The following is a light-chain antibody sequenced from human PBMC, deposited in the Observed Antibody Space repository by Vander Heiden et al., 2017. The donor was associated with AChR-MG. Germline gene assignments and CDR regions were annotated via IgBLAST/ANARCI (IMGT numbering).Light chain of an antibody. V-gene: IGLV3-1*01. Sequence: SYDLLQPPSVSVSAGETASITCSGDVLGNKFANWYQQKPGQSPVLLIYQNNKRPSGIPARFSGSNSGNIVTLTISATQAMDEADYYCQAPGSGVVFGGGTKLTVL. CDR3: QAPGSGVV. J-gene: IGLJ2*01. CDR1: VLGNKF. CDR2: QNN.